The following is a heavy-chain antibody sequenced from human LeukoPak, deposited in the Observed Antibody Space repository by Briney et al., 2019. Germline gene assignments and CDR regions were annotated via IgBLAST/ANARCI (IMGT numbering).Heavy chain of an antibody. CDR2: ISWNSGSI. J-gene: IGHJ4*02. Sequence: GGSLRLSCAASGFTFDDYAMHWVRQAPGKGLEWVSGISWNSGSIGYADSVKGRFTISRDNAKNSLYLQMNSLRAEDTAVYYCARVGVVRRYFDYWGQGTLVTVSS. V-gene: IGHV3-9*01. D-gene: IGHD4-23*01. CDR3: ARVGVVRRYFDY. CDR1: GFTFDDYA.